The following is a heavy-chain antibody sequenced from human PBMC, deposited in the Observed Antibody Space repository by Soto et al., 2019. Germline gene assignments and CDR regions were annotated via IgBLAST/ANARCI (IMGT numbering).Heavy chain of an antibody. D-gene: IGHD6-13*01. J-gene: IGHJ6*03. V-gene: IGHV4-39*01. CDR1: GGYIISSSYY. CDR3: AGKTAAAGQYYYYYYMDV. Sequence: SETQSLTCTVSGGYIISSSYYWGWIRQPPGKGLEWIGSIYYSGSTYYNPSLKSRVTISVDTSKNQFSLKLSSVTAADTAVYYCAGKTAAAGQYYYYYYMDVWGKGTTVTVSS. CDR2: IYYSGST.